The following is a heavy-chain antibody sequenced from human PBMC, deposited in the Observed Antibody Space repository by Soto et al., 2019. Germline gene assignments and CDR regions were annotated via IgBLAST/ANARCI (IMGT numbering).Heavy chain of an antibody. Sequence: RGESLKISCKGSGYSFTSYWIGWVRQMPGKGLEWMGIIYPGDSDTRYSPSFQGQVTISADKSISTAYLQWSSLKASDTAMYYCARQVGRLFMDILTGYSPDNWFDPWGQGTLVTVSS. CDR3: ARQVGRLFMDILTGYSPDNWFDP. CDR1: GYSFTSYW. CDR2: IYPGDSDT. V-gene: IGHV5-51*01. J-gene: IGHJ5*02. D-gene: IGHD3-9*01.